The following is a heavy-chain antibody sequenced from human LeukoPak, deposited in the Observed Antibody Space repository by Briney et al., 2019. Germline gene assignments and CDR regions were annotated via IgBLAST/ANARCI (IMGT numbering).Heavy chain of an antibody. CDR2: NNSDCGGI. CDR1: GYAFTDYK. V-gene: IGHV1-2*02. CDR3: ARDRRRFHFDY. Sequence: ASVKVSCKSSGYAFTDYKIHWVRQAPGQGPEGMGWNNSDCGGINYAQKFQDRVTMHRDTHIRTADVAVSRLRSSDADVCYLARDRRRFHFDYCGQGSLVTVSS. J-gene: IGHJ4*02.